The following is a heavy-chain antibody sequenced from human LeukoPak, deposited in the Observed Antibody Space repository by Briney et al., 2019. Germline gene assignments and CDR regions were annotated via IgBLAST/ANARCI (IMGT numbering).Heavy chain of an antibody. D-gene: IGHD3-10*01. J-gene: IGHJ4*02. Sequence: GESLRLSCAASGFTFTTYWMSWVRQAPGKGLEWVANIKQDGNEKYYVDSVKGRFTISRDNAKNSLYLQMNSLRVEDTAVYYCAKVANYHYGSESYYFFEHWGQGTPVTASS. CDR2: IKQDGNEK. V-gene: IGHV3-7*01. CDR3: AKVANYHYGSESYYFFEH. CDR1: GFTFTTYW.